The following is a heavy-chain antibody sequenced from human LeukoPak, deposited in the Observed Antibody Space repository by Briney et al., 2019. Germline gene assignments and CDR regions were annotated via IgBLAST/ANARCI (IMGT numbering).Heavy chain of an antibody. Sequence: GGSLRLSCAASGFTFRSYGMHGVRQAPGKGLEWVGVMWCEGSNKYCADSVKRRLTISRNNSKNTLYLQMNSPRAEDTAVYYCPRDYTAGFLEWFRTYYYGMDVWGQGTTVTVSS. CDR1: GFTFRSYG. D-gene: IGHD3-3*01. V-gene: IGHV3-33*01. J-gene: IGHJ6*02. CDR2: MWCEGSNK. CDR3: PRDYTAGFLEWFRTYYYGMDV.